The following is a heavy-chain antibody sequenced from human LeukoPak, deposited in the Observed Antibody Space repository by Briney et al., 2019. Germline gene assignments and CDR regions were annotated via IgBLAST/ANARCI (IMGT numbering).Heavy chain of an antibody. J-gene: IGHJ4*02. Sequence: PSDTLSLPCTVSGCSLSRSSYYWGCIPQPPGRALEWLCLIYYSGRTYYHPSLKSRVTISVDPSKNQSSLKQSSLTAADTTVYYCARHPEFLRDFDYWGQGTLVSVSS. V-gene: IGHV4-39*01. D-gene: IGHD1-14*01. CDR2: IYYSGRT. CDR1: GCSLSRSSYY. CDR3: ARHPEFLRDFDY.